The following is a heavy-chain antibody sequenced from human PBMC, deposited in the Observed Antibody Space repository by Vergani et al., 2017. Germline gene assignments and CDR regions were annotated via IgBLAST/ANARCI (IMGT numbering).Heavy chain of an antibody. CDR2: IYYSGSS. V-gene: IGHV4-31*03. CDR3: ASHGNYYDRSSYYYVGWFDP. Sequence: QVQLQESGPGLVKPSQTLSLTCTVSGGSISRGGYYWSWIRQHPGKGLEWIGYIYYSGSSYYNPSLKSRVTISVDTSKNQFSLKLCSVTAADTAVYYCASHGNYYDRSSYYYVGWFDPWGQGALVTVSS. D-gene: IGHD3-22*01. CDR1: GGSISRGGYY. J-gene: IGHJ5*02.